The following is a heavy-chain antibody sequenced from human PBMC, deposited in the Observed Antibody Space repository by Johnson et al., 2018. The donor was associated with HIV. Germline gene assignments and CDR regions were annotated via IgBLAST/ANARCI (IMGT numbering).Heavy chain of an antibody. V-gene: IGHV3-30*18. D-gene: IGHD1-14*01. J-gene: IGHJ3*02. CDR1: GFTFSSYV. CDR2: ISYDGSNK. Sequence: QLVESGGGVVQPGRSMRLSCAASGFTFSSYVMHWVRQAPGKGLEWVALISYDGSNKYYADSVKGRFTISRDNSKNTLYLQMNSLRAEDTAVYYCAKDRGEEPLYAFDIWGQGTMVTVSS. CDR3: AKDRGEEPLYAFDI.